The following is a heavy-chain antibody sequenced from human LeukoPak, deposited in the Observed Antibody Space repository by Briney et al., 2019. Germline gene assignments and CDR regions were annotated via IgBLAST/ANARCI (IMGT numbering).Heavy chain of an antibody. CDR2: IYYSGST. V-gene: IGHV4-59*01. J-gene: IGHJ3*02. Sequence: PSETLSLTCTVSGGSISSYYWSWIRQPPGKGLEWIGYIYYSGSTNYNPSLKSRATISVDTSKNQFSLKLSSVTAADTAVYYCTRLSRGTMVRGVIKEDAFDIWGQGTMVTVSS. CDR3: TRLSRGTMVRGVIKEDAFDI. CDR1: GGSISSYY. D-gene: IGHD3-10*01.